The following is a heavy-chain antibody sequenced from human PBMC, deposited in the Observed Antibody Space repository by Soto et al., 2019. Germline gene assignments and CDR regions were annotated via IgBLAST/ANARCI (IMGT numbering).Heavy chain of an antibody. Sequence: EVQLVESGGGLVQPGGSLRLSCAASGFTFSSYNMNWVRQAPGKGLEWVSYISGTSSTIYYADSVKGRFTISRDNDKNSLFLQMNSLRGEDTAVYYCARVPRDHGTDSYFDCWGQGTLVTVSS. J-gene: IGHJ4*02. CDR2: ISGTSSTI. CDR3: ARVPRDHGTDSYFDC. V-gene: IGHV3-48*01. CDR1: GFTFSSYN. D-gene: IGHD1-26*01.